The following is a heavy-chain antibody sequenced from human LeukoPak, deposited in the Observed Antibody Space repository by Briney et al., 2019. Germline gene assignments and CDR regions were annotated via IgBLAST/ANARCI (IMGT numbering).Heavy chain of an antibody. Sequence: GGSLRLSCAASGFTVSSNYMSWVRQAPGKGLEWVSVFYSGDNTYYADSVRGRFIISRDNSESTLYLQMNSLRAEDTAVYYCASDRIPLYCSGSNCLGDDYWGQGALVTVSS. V-gene: IGHV3-66*01. D-gene: IGHD2-15*01. J-gene: IGHJ4*02. CDR1: GFTVSSNY. CDR2: FYSGDNT. CDR3: ASDRIPLYCSGSNCLGDDY.